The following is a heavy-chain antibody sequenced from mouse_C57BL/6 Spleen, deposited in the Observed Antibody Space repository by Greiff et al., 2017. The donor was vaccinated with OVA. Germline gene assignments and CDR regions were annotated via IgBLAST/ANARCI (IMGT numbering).Heavy chain of an antibody. CDR2: IDPNSGGT. D-gene: IGHD1-1*01. J-gene: IGHJ1*03. CDR1: GYTFTSSW. CDR3: ERLYYCSSYDWYFDV. Sequence: QVQLKQPGAELVKPGASVKLSCKASGYTFTSSWMHWVKQRPGRGLEWIGRIDPNSGGTTYNEQFKSKATLTVDKPSSTAYMQLSSLTSEDSAVYYCERLYYCSSYDWYFDVWGTGTTVTVSS. V-gene: IGHV1-72*01.